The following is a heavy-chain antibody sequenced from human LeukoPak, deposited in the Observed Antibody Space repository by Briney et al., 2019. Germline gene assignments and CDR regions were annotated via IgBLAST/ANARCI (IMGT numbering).Heavy chain of an antibody. CDR1: GFIFNKHA. CDR2: LSGSGGST. D-gene: IGHD3-22*01. Sequence: GGSLRLSCAAPGFIFNKHAMSWVRQAPGKGLEWVSGLSGSGGSTDYADSVKGRFTISRDNSKDTLYLQMNSLRNEDTAVYYCAKHRFESGGYHSTDWGQGTLVTVSS. J-gene: IGHJ4*02. CDR3: AKHRFESGGYHSTD. V-gene: IGHV3-23*01.